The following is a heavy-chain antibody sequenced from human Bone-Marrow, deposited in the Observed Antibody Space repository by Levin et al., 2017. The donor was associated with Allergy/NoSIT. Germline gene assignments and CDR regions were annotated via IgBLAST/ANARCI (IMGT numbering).Heavy chain of an antibody. J-gene: IGHJ4*02. CDR2: IYWADDK. V-gene: IGHV2-5*02. CDR1: GFSLSTSGVG. D-gene: IGHD6-19*01. CDR3: AHRLVGAQYSGWNGGYFDY. Sequence: KLSGPTLVKPTQTLTLTCTFSGFSLSTSGVGVGWIRQPPGKALEWLAFIYWADDKRYSPSLRSRLTINKDTSKNQVVLTMTNMDPVDTATYFCAHRLVGAQYSGWNGGYFDYWGQGTLVTVSS.